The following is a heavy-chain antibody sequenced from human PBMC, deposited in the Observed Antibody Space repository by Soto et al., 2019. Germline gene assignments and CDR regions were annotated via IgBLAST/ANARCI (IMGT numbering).Heavy chain of an antibody. CDR3: ARQRISWYYFDY. CDR2: IYYSGST. Sequence: PSETLSLTCTVSGGSISSYYWSWIRQPPGKGLEWIGYIYYSGSTNYNPSLKSRVTISVDTSKNQFSLKLSSVTAADTAMYYCARQRISWYYFDYWGQGTLVTVSS. V-gene: IGHV4-59*08. CDR1: GGSISSYY. J-gene: IGHJ4*02.